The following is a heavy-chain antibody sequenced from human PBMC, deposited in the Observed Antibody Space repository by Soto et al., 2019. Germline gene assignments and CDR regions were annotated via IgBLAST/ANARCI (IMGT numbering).Heavy chain of an antibody. V-gene: IGHV3-23*01. Sequence: EVQLLESGGGLVQPGGSLRLSCAASGFTFNTFEMSWVRQAPGRGLEWVSFISDDSSRTYYADAVKGRFTISSDNSKYTLYLQMNSLKAEDTAVYACVKGGWLDFWGQGTLVTVSS. J-gene: IGHJ5*01. D-gene: IGHD3-16*01. CDR2: ISDDSSRT. CDR1: GFTFNTFE. CDR3: VKGGWLDF.